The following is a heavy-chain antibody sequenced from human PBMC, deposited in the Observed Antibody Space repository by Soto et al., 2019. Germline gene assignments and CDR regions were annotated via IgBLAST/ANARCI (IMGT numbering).Heavy chain of an antibody. D-gene: IGHD2-2*01. V-gene: IGHV4-31*03. J-gene: IGHJ5*02. CDR2: IYYSGTT. Sequence: SETLSLTCTVSGGSISSGGYYWSWIRQHPGKDLEWIGYIYYSGTTYYNPSLKSRVTISVDTSKNQFSLKLSSVTAADTAVYYCARAHYCSSTSCYDRNWFDPWGQGTLVTV. CDR1: GGSISSGGYY. CDR3: ARAHYCSSTSCYDRNWFDP.